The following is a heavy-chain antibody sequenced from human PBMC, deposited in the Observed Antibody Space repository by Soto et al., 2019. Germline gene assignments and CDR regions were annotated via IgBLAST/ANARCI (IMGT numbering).Heavy chain of an antibody. D-gene: IGHD2-21*02. J-gene: IGHJ6*02. V-gene: IGHV2-5*02. CDR3: IQSRCGGDCLQSYASHYYYGLDI. CDR2: IYWDDDK. CDR1: GFSLSTSGVG. Sequence: SGPTLVNPTQILTLTCTFSGFSLSTSGVGVGWIRQPPGKALEWLALIYWDDDKRYSPSLRSRLTISKDTSKNQVVLTMTNMDPVDTATYYCIQSRCGGDCLQSYASHYYYGLDIWGQGTTVNVSS.